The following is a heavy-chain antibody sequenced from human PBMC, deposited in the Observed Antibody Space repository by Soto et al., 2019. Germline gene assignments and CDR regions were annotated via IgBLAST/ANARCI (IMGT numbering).Heavy chain of an antibody. CDR3: AKDPLFHYYDSSGYYFSSAWVCV. CDR1: GFTFSSYA. CDR2: ISGSGGST. D-gene: IGHD3-22*01. Sequence: GGSLRLSCAASGFTFSSYAMSWVRQAPGKGLEWVSAISGSGGSTYYADSVKGRFTISRDNSKNTLYLQMNSLRAEDTAVYYCAKDPLFHYYDSSGYYFSSAWVCVWGQGTLVTVSS. J-gene: IGHJ4*02. V-gene: IGHV3-23*01.